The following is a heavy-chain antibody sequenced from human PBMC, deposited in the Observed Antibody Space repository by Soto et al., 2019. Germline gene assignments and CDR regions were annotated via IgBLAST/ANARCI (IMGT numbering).Heavy chain of an antibody. CDR3: AREASGSYPIDY. J-gene: IGHJ4*02. Sequence: SETLSLTCTVSGGSISSGDYYWSWIRQPPGKGLEWIGYIYYSGSTYYNPSLKSRVTISVDTSKNQFSLKLSSVTAADTAVYYCAREASGSYPIDYWGQGTLVTVSS. D-gene: IGHD1-26*01. CDR2: IYYSGST. V-gene: IGHV4-30-4*01. CDR1: GGSISSGDYY.